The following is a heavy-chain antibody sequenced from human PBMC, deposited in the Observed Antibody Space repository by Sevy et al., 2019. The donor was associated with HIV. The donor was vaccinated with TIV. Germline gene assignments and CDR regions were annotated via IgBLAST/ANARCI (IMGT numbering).Heavy chain of an antibody. CDR3: ARSQRADTFDI. CDR2: INPNRGGT. V-gene: IGHV1-2*02. CDR1: GYTFTDHY. J-gene: IGHJ3*02. Sequence: ASVKVSCKTSGYTFTDHYIHWVRQAPGQGLEWMAWINPNRGGTRSAQKFQGRVTMTRDTSIGAAYMELSSLTFDDSAVYYCARSQRADTFDIWGQGTMVTVSS.